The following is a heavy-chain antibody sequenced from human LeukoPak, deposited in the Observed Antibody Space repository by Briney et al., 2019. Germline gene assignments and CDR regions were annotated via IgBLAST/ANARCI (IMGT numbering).Heavy chain of an antibody. V-gene: IGHV3-23*01. CDR2: ISGCGDST. Sequence: GGSLRLSCAASGLIFSTYGMTWVRQAPGKGLEWVSGISGCGDSTYYAESVKGRFTISRDNSKNTLDLQMNSLRADDTAIYYCAKDRGYWGQGTLVTVSS. CDR3: AKDRGY. CDR1: GLIFSTYG. J-gene: IGHJ4*02.